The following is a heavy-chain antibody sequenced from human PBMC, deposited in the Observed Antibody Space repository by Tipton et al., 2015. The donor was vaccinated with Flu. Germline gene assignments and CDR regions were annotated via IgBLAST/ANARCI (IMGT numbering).Heavy chain of an antibody. D-gene: IGHD3-10*01. V-gene: IGHV1-18*01. CDR3: ARDGGSGRGYYYYYGMDV. CDR2: ISAYNGNT. CDR1: GYTFTSYG. Sequence: QSGAEVKKPGASVKVSCKASGYTFTSYGISWVRQAPGQGLEWMGWISAYNGNTNYAQKLQGRATMTTDTSTSTAYMELRSLRSDDTAVYYCARDGGSGRGYYYYYGMDVWGQGTTVTVSS. J-gene: IGHJ6*02.